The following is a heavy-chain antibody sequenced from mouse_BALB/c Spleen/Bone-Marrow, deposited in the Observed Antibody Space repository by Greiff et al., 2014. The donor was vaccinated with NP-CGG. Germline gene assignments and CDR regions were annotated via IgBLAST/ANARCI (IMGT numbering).Heavy chain of an antibody. Sequence: EVQGVESGAELVKPGASVKLSCTASGFNIKDTYMHWVKQRPEQGLEWIGRTDPANGNTKYDPKFQGKATITADTSSNTAYLQLSSLTSEDTAVYYCATYYYGSSWGFAYWGQGTLVTVSA. CDR1: GFNIKDTY. CDR3: ATYYYGSSWGFAY. D-gene: IGHD1-1*01. V-gene: IGHV14-3*02. CDR2: TDPANGNT. J-gene: IGHJ3*01.